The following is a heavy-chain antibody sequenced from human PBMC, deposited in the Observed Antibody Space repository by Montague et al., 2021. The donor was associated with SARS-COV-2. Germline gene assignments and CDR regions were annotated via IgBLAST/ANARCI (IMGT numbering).Heavy chain of an antibody. D-gene: IGHD2-15*01. CDR2: IKSKTDGGTT. V-gene: IGHV3-15*01. Sequence: SLRLSCAASGFTFSNAWMSWVRQAPGKGLEWVGRIKSKTDGGTTDYAAPVKGRFTISRDDSKNTLYLQMNSLKTEDTAVYYCTTDFPHGSTNLGYCSGGSCYPEGYHFDXWGQGTLVTVSS. J-gene: IGHJ4*02. CDR1: GFTFSNAW. CDR3: TTDFPHGSTNLGYCSGGSCYPEGYHFDX.